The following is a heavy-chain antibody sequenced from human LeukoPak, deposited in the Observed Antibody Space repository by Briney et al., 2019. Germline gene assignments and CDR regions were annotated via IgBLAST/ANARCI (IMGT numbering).Heavy chain of an antibody. D-gene: IGHD3-10*01. CDR1: GFTFSSYA. Sequence: GGSLRLSCAGSGFTFSSYAMSSVRRAPGKGLERVSGISSGGGSTYYADSVKGRFTISRDNSKNTLDLEMNSLRAEDTAVYYCAKDVGGYYFTYWSGCFDHWGQGTLVTVSS. J-gene: IGHJ4*02. V-gene: IGHV3-23*01. CDR3: AKDVGGYYFTYWSGCFDH. CDR2: ISSGGGST.